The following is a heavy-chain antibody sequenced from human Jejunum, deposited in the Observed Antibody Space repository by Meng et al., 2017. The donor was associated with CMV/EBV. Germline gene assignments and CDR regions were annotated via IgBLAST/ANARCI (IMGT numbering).Heavy chain of an antibody. CDR2: VSDIGRT. V-gene: IGHV4-59*13. CDR1: RDSINSSY. D-gene: IGHD3-10*01. Sequence: TVSRDSINSSYWNWLRQPPGKGLEWIGYVSDIGRTNYNASLRSRVTMSLDTSNKHFFLKLSSVTAADTAVYYCARGLRGYLLAFDPWGQGSLVTVSS. J-gene: IGHJ5*02. CDR3: ARGLRGYLLAFDP.